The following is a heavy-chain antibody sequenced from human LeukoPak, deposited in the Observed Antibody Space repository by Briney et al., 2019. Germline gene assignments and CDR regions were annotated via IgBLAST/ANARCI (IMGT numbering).Heavy chain of an antibody. Sequence: GGSLRLSCAASGFTFSSYSMNWVRQAPGKGLEWVSSISSSSYIYYADSVKGRFTISRDNAKNSLYLQMNSLRAEDTAVYYCARVLSVIVVVTAVDAFDIWGQGTMVTVSS. CDR3: ARVLSVIVVVTAVDAFDI. D-gene: IGHD2-21*02. CDR1: GFTFSSYS. CDR2: ISSSSYI. V-gene: IGHV3-21*01. J-gene: IGHJ3*02.